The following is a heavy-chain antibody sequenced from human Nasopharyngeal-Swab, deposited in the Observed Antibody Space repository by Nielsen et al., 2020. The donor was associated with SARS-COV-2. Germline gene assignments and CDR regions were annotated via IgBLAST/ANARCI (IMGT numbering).Heavy chain of an antibody. CDR1: GFTFSSYW. V-gene: IGHV3-74*01. D-gene: IGHD2-2*01. Sequence: GGSLRLSCVASGFTFSSYWMHWVRQAPGKGLVWVSRINSDGSSTSYADSVKGRFTISRDNAKNTLYLQMNSLRAEDTAVYYCARDKVVVVPAAIYYYGMDVWGQGTTVTVSS. CDR3: ARDKVVVVPAAIYYYGMDV. J-gene: IGHJ6*02. CDR2: INSDGSST.